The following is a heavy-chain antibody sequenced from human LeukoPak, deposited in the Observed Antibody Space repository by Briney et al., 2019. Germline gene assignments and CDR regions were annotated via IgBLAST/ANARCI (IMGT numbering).Heavy chain of an antibody. CDR3: AKGGWELLKWFDP. CDR1: GFTFDDYA. J-gene: IGHJ5*02. D-gene: IGHD1-26*01. V-gene: IGHV3-9*01. Sequence: GGSLRLSCAASGFTFDDYAMHWVRQAPGKGLEWVSGISWNSGSIGYADSVKGRFTISRDNAKNSLYLQMTSLRAEDTALYYCAKGGWELLKWFDPWGQGTLVTVSS. CDR2: ISWNSGSI.